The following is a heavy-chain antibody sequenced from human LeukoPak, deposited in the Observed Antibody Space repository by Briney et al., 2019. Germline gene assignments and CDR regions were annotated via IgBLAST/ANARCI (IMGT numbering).Heavy chain of an antibody. J-gene: IGHJ4*02. CDR2: ISAYNGNT. CDR1: GYTFTGYY. V-gene: IGHV1-18*04. CDR3: ARDGRSGSWSPDFDY. Sequence: GASVKVSCKASGYTFTGYYIHWVRQAPGQGLEWMGWISAYNGNTNYAQKLQGRVTMTTDTSTSTAYMELRSLRSDDTAVYYCARDGRSGSWSPDFDYWGQGTLVTVSS. D-gene: IGHD6-13*01.